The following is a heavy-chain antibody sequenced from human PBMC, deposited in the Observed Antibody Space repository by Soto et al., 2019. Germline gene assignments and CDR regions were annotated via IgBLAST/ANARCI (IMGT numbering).Heavy chain of an antibody. CDR3: ARRPELVVTGELDY. D-gene: IGHD6-19*01. CDR1: GYRFTSYW. CDR2: IDPSDSYT. Sequence: GESLKISCKGSGYRFTSYWITWVRQMPGKGLEWMGRIDPSDSYTNYSPSFQGHVTISADKSISAAYLQWSSLKASDTAMYYCARRPELVVTGELDYWGQGTLVTVS. J-gene: IGHJ4*02. V-gene: IGHV5-10-1*01.